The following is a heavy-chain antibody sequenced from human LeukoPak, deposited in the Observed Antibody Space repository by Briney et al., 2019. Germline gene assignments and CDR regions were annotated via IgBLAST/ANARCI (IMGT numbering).Heavy chain of an antibody. CDR2: ISAYNGNT. D-gene: IGHD5-24*01. V-gene: IGHV1-18*01. Sequence: ASVKVSCKASGYTFTSYGISWVRQAPGQGLEWMGWISAYNGNTNYAQKLQGRVTMTTDTSTSTAYMELRSLRSDDTAVYYCARGSEIRSYYYYYYMDVWGKGTTVTVSS. J-gene: IGHJ6*03. CDR3: ARGSEIRSYYYYYYMDV. CDR1: GYTFTSYG.